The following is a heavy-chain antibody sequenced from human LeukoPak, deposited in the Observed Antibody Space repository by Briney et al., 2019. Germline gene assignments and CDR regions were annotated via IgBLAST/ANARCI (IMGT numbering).Heavy chain of an antibody. V-gene: IGHV3-66*02. CDR1: GFIVSNNY. J-gene: IGHJ6*03. Sequence: GGSMRLSCAASGFIVSNNYMSWVRQAPGKGLEWVSIIYSSGSTYYADSVKGRVTMSRDNSKNTLYPQMNSLRPEDTAVYYCAICSRRVNYFDYFMDVWGNGTTVTVSS. CDR3: AICSRRVNYFDYFMDV. D-gene: IGHD2/OR15-2a*01. CDR2: IYSSGST.